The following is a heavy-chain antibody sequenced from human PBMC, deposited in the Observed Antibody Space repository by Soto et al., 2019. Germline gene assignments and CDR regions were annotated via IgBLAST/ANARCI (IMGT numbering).Heavy chain of an antibody. CDR3: ARDVLLWFGELLNPYGMDV. CDR1: GGSISSGDYY. J-gene: IGHJ6*02. D-gene: IGHD3-10*01. V-gene: IGHV4-30-4*01. Sequence: SETLSLTCTVSGGSISSGDYYWSWIRQPPGKGLEWIGYIYYSGSTYYNPSLKSRVTISVDTSKNQFSLKLNSVTAADTAVYYCARDVLLWFGELLNPYGMDVWGQGTTVTVSS. CDR2: IYYSGST.